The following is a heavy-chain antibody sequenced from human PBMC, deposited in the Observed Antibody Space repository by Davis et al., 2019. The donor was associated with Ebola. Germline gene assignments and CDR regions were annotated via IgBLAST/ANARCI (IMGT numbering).Heavy chain of an antibody. CDR1: GFTFSSYD. J-gene: IGHJ4*02. Sequence: PAGSLRLSCAASGFTFSSYDMHWVRQATGKGLEWVSAIGTAGDTYYPGSVKGRFTISRENAKNSLYLQMNSLRAGDTAVYYCARVSYGDYPDYWGQGTLVTVSS. V-gene: IGHV3-13*01. CDR2: IGTAGDT. D-gene: IGHD4-17*01. CDR3: ARVSYGDYPDY.